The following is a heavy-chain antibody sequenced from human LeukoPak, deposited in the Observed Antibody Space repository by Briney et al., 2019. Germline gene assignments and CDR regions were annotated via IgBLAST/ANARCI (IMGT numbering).Heavy chain of an antibody. V-gene: IGHV3-23*01. J-gene: IGHJ4*02. CDR1: GFTFSIYA. CDR2: ISGGGGST. D-gene: IGHD2-2*02. CDR3: ANGCRSTSCYIPDY. Sequence: GGSLRLSCSASGFTFSIYAMSWVRQAPGKVLQWVSAISGGGGSTYYADSVKGRFTISRDNSKNTLYLQMNSLRAEDTAIYYCANGCRSTSCYIPDYWGQGTLVTVSS.